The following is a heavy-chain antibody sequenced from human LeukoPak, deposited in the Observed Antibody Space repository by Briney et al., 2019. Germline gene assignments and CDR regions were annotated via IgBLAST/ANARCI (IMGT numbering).Heavy chain of an antibody. D-gene: IGHD3-16*01. CDR1: GFTFSNFA. J-gene: IGHJ5*02. CDR3: AKDFGP. Sequence: GGSLRLSCAASGFTFSNFAMSWLRQAPGKGPEWVSAISGYGDSAYYADSVKGRFTIFRDNSKNTVYLQMNSLRAEDTAVYYCAKDFGPWGQGTLVTVYS. V-gene: IGHV3-23*01. CDR2: ISGYGDSA.